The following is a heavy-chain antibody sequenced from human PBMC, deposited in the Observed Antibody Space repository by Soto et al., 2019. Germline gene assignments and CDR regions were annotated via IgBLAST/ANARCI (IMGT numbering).Heavy chain of an antibody. CDR2: IIPIFGTA. J-gene: IGHJ5*02. CDR1: GGTISSYA. CDR3: ARVAYEGYSYNRFDP. V-gene: IGHV1-69*13. Sequence: SVKVSCKASGGTISSYAISWVRQAPGQGLEWMGGIIPIFGTANYAQKFQGRVTITADESTSTAYMELSSLRSEDTAVYYCARVAYEGYSYNRFDPWGQGTLVTVSS. D-gene: IGHD5-18*01.